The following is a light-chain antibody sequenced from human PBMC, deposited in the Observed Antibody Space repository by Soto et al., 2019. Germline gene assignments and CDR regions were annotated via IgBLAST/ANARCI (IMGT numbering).Light chain of an antibody. CDR3: QTWGTGKGV. CDR1: TGHSSSA. J-gene: IGLJ3*02. Sequence: QLVLTQSPSASAFLGASVKLTCTLSTGHSSSAIAWLQQQPEKGHRYLMKLNTDGSHTKGDGIPDRFSGSSSGAERYHTIASLQAEDEADYYCQTWGTGKGVFGGGTKLTVL. V-gene: IGLV4-69*01. CDR2: LNTDGSH.